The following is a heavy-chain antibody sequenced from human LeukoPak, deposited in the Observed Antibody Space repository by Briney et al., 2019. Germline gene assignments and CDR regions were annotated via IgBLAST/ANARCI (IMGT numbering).Heavy chain of an antibody. J-gene: IGHJ5*02. CDR2: INSDGSST. CDR1: GFTFSSYS. V-gene: IGHV3-74*01. D-gene: IGHD3-10*01. Sequence: GGSLRLSCAASGFTFSSYSMNWVRQAPGKGLAWVSRINSDGSSTIYADSVKGRFTISRDNAKSTLFLQMNSLRAEDTAVYFCTRSYYSSRGGRFGPWGQGTLVTVSS. CDR3: TRSYYSSRGGRFGP.